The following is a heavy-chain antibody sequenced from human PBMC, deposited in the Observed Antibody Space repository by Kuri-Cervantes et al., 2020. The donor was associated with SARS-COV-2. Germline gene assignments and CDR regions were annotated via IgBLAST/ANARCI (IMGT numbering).Heavy chain of an antibody. V-gene: IGHV3-48*03. Sequence: GGSLRPSCAAFGFTFSSYEMNWVRQAPGKGLEWVSYISSSGSTIYYADSVKGRFTISRDNAKNSLYLQMNSLRAEDTAVYYCAREIGTVIFDYWGQGTLVTVSS. CDR1: GFTFSSYE. CDR2: ISSSGSTI. J-gene: IGHJ4*02. D-gene: IGHD4-17*01. CDR3: AREIGTVIFDY.